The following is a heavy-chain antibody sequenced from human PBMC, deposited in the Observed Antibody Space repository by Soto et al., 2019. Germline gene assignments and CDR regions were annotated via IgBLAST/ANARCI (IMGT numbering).Heavy chain of an antibody. D-gene: IGHD3-22*01. CDR1: GGTFSSYA. Sequence: SVKVSCKASGGTFSSYAISWVRQAPGQGLEWMGGIIPIFGTANYAQKFQGRVTITADESTSTAYMELSSLRSEDTAVYYCARDLPYYYDSSGYPSFDYWGQGALVTVSS. CDR3: ARDLPYYYDSSGYPSFDY. J-gene: IGHJ4*02. V-gene: IGHV1-69*13. CDR2: IIPIFGTA.